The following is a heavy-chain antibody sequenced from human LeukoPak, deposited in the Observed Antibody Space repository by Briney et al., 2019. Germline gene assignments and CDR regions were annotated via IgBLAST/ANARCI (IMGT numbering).Heavy chain of an antibody. CDR3: ARAGCTNGVCYECDY. J-gene: IGHJ4*02. Sequence: PSETLSLTCTVSGGSISSYYWSWIRQPPGKGLEWIGYIYYSGSTNYNPSLKSRVTISVDRSKNQFSLKLSSVTAADTAVYYCARAGCTNGVCYECDYWGQGTLVTVSS. V-gene: IGHV4-59*12. CDR1: GGSISSYY. CDR2: IYYSGST. D-gene: IGHD2-8*01.